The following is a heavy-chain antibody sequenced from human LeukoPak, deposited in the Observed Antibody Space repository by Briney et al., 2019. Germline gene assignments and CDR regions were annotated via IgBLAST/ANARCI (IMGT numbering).Heavy chain of an antibody. CDR2: ISSSSSTI. J-gene: IGHJ3*02. CDR1: GFTFSRYG. V-gene: IGHV3-48*04. CDR3: ARDREINSGAFDI. Sequence: GRSLRLSCAASGFTFSRYGMNWVRQAPGKGLEWVSYISSSSSTIYYADSVKGRFTISRDNAKNSLYLQMNSLRAEDTAVYYCARDREINSGAFDIWGQGTMVTVSS. D-gene: IGHD4-23*01.